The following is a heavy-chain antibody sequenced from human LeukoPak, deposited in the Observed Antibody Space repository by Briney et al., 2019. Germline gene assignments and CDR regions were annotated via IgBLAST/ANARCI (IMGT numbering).Heavy chain of an antibody. CDR3: AKGCQWVELFDY. V-gene: IGHV3-30-3*01. CDR2: ISYDGSNK. Sequence: GGSLRLSCAASGFTFSSYAMHWVRQAPGKGLEWVAVISYDGSNKYYADSVKGRFTISRDNSKNTLYLQMNSLRAEDTAVYYCAKGCQWVELFDYWGQGTLVTVSS. CDR1: GFTFSSYA. J-gene: IGHJ4*01. D-gene: IGHD1-26*01.